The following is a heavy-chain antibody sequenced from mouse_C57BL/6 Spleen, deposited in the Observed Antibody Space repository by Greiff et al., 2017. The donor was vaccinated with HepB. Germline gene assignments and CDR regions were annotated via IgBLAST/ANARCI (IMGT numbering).Heavy chain of an antibody. D-gene: IGHD2-5*01. J-gene: IGHJ4*01. CDR2: IYPSDSEN. V-gene: IGHV1-61*01. CDR1: GYNFTSYW. Sequence: QVQLQQPGAELVRPGSSVKLSCKASGYNFTSYWMDWVKQRPGQGLEWIGNIYPSDSENHYNQKFKDKATLTVDKSSSTAYMQLSSLTSEDSAVYYCARGFSYSNYAMDYWGQGTSVTFSS. CDR3: ARGFSYSNYAMDY.